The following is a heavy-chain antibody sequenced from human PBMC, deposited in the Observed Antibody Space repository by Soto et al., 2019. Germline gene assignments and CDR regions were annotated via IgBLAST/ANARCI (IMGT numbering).Heavy chain of an antibody. V-gene: IGHV5-10-1*01. CDR3: ARRNSNDAFDI. CDR1: GYSFTSYW. D-gene: IGHD1-1*01. Sequence: PGESLKISCKVSGYSFTSYWISCVRQMPGKGLEWMGRIDPSDSYTNYSPSFQGHVTISADKSISTAYLQWSSLKASDTAMYYWARRNSNDAFDIWGQGTMVTVSS. J-gene: IGHJ3*02. CDR2: IDPSDSYT.